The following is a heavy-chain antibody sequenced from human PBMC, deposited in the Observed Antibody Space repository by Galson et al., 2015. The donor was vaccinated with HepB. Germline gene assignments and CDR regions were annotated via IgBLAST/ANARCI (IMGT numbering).Heavy chain of an antibody. CDR3: ARANPLNYDFWSGYYSMGEFDAFDI. CDR1: GFTFSSYS. D-gene: IGHD3-3*01. V-gene: IGHV3-48*04. CDR2: ISSSSSTI. Sequence: SLRLSCAASGFTFSSYSMNWVRQAPGKGLEWVSYISSSSSTIYYADSVKGRFTISRDNAKNSLYLQMNSLRAEDTAVYYCARANPLNYDFWSGYYSMGEFDAFDIWGQGTMVTVSS. J-gene: IGHJ3*02.